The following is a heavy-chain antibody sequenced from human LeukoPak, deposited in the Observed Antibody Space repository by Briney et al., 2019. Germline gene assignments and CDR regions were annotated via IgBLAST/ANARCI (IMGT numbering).Heavy chain of an antibody. CDR1: GYTFTSYD. CDR3: ARGGDSGWYLRYYYYYGMDV. Sequence: ASVKVSCKASGYTFTSYDINWVRQATGQGLEWMGWMNPNSGNTGYAQKFQGRVTMTRNTSISTAYMELSSLRSEDTAVYYCARGGDSGWYLRYYYYYGMDVWGQGTTVTVSS. J-gene: IGHJ6*02. D-gene: IGHD6-19*01. V-gene: IGHV1-8*01. CDR2: MNPNSGNT.